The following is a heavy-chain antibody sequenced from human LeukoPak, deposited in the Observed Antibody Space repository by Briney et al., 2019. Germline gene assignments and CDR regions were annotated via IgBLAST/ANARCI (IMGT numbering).Heavy chain of an antibody. V-gene: IGHV3-21*01. CDR3: ARVMSMVRGVIDY. D-gene: IGHD3-10*01. J-gene: IGHJ4*02. CDR2: MTRSSTYI. Sequence: GGPLRLSCAASGFTFSTYSMSWVRQAPGKGLEWVSSMTRSSTYIYYADSMKGRFTISRDNAKNSLYLQMNSLRAEDTAVYYCARVMSMVRGVIDYWGQGTLVTVSS. CDR1: GFTFSTYS.